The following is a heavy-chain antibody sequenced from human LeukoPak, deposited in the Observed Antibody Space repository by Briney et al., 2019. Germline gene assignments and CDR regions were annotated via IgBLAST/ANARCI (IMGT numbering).Heavy chain of an antibody. CDR1: GFTFNHFG. CDR3: AKSVVRGVIHAGNDASYI. Sequence: GGSLRLSCAASGFTFNHFGMSWVRQAPGKGLQWLAVIWFDGSNKFYADSVNGRFTISRAKNTLYLQMNNLRVEDTAMYYCAKSVVRGVIHAGNDASYIWGRGTMVTVSS. V-gene: IGHV3-33*03. D-gene: IGHD3-10*01. J-gene: IGHJ3*02. CDR2: IWFDGSNK.